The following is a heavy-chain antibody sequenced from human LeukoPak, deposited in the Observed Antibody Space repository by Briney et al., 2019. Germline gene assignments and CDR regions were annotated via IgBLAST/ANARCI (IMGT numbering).Heavy chain of an antibody. V-gene: IGHV3-74*01. J-gene: IGHJ4*02. CDR2: INSDGSST. CDR3: AKTLDFWSGSDPTDY. CDR1: GFTFSSYW. D-gene: IGHD3-3*01. Sequence: PGGSLRLSCAASGFTFSSYWMHWVRQAPGKGLVWVSRINSDGSSTSYADSVKGRFTISRDNAKNTLYLQMNSLRAEDTAVYYCAKTLDFWSGSDPTDYWGQGTLVTVSS.